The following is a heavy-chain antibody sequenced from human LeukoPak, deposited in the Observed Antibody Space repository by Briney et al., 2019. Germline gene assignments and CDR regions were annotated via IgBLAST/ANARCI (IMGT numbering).Heavy chain of an antibody. J-gene: IGHJ3*02. D-gene: IGHD2-21*02. Sequence: PGRSLRLSCAASGFTFSSYAMHWVRQAPGKGLEWVAVISYDGSNKYYADSVKGRFTISRDNSKNTLYLQMNSLRAEDTAVYYCAKVVTAIPFDAFDIWGQGTMVTVSS. CDR3: AKVVTAIPFDAFDI. V-gene: IGHV3-30-3*01. CDR2: ISYDGSNK. CDR1: GFTFSSYA.